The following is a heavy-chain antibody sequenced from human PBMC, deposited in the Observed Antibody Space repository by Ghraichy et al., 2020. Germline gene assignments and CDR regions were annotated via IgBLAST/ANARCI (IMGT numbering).Heavy chain of an antibody. J-gene: IGHJ6*03. CDR3: ATPAALDTAMVSNYYYYYMDV. V-gene: IGHV1-24*01. Sequence: ASVKVSCKVSGYTLTELSMHWVRQAPGKGLEWMGGFDPEDGETIYAQKFQGRVTMTEDTSTDTAYMELSSLRSEDTAVYYCATPAALDTAMVSNYYYYYMDVWGKGTTVTVSS. CDR2: FDPEDGET. D-gene: IGHD5-18*01. CDR1: GYTLTELS.